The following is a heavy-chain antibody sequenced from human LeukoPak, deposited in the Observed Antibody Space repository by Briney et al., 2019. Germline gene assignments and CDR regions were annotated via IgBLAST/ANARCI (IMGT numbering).Heavy chain of an antibody. J-gene: IGHJ4*02. D-gene: IGHD3-22*01. Sequence: ASVKVSCKASGYTFTSYAMHWVRQAPGQRLEWMGWINAGNGNTKYSQEFQGRVTITRDTSASTAYMELSSLRSEDMAVYYCARDRVAWYYDSSGYSGEPFDYWGQGTLVTVSS. CDR3: ARDRVAWYYDSSGYSGEPFDY. V-gene: IGHV1-3*03. CDR1: GYTFTSYA. CDR2: INAGNGNT.